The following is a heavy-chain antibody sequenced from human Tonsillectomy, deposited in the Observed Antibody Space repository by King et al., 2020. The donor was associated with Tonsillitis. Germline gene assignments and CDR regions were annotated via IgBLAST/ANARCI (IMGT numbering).Heavy chain of an antibody. V-gene: IGHV4-39*01. CDR1: GDSSSRSPYY. CDR3: SRHYAHFSDASGYYFRYSFDF. CDR2: ISYSGSD. D-gene: IGHD3-22*01. J-gene: IGHJ4*02. Sequence: VQLVESGPGLVEPSETLSLTCTVSGDSSSRSPYYWAWIRQPPGKGLEWLGSISYSGSDYYNSALKSRLTISVDTSKDRFSLTLSSESVADKAIDYCSRHYAHFSDASGYYFRYSFDFWGQGTLVTVSS.